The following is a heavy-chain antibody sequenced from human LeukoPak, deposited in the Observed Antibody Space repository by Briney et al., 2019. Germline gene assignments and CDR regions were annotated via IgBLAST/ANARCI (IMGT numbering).Heavy chain of an antibody. V-gene: IGHV3-23*01. CDR1: GFTFSSYG. CDR3: AKLLGDATTYDY. D-gene: IGHD1-1*01. J-gene: IGHJ4*02. CDR2: ISGSGGST. Sequence: SGGSLRLSCAASGFTFSSYGMSWVRQAPGRGLEWVSAISGSGGSTYYADSVKGRFTISRDNSKNTLYLQMNTLRAEDTAVYYCAKLLGDATTYDYWGQGALVTVSS.